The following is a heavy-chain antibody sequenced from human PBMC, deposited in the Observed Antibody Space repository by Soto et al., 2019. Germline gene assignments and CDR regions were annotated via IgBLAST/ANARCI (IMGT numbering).Heavy chain of an antibody. CDR1: GNTFTSYD. D-gene: IGHD3-16*02. CDR3: ARHHDYIWGSYRTLQSDGMDV. J-gene: IGHJ6*02. Sequence: QVQLVQSGAEVKKPAASVKVSCKASGNTFTSYDINWVRQATGQGLEWMGWMNPNSGNTAYAQKLQGRVTMTRNTSTSTAYMELSSLRSEDTAVYYCARHHDYIWGSYRTLQSDGMDVWGQGTTVTVSS. V-gene: IGHV1-8*02. CDR2: MNPNSGNT.